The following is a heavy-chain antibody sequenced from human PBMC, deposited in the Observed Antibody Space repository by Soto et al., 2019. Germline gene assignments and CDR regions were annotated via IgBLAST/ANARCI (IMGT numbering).Heavy chain of an antibody. CDR3: ASAAREYYYYGMDV. J-gene: IGHJ6*02. Sequence: EVQLLESGGGLVQPGGSLRLSCAASGFTFSSYAMSCVRQAPGKGLEWVSAISGSGGSTYYADSVKGRFTISRDNSKNTLYLQMNSLRAEDTAVYYCASAAREYYYYGMDVWGQGTTVTVSS. CDR1: GFTFSSYA. CDR2: ISGSGGST. V-gene: IGHV3-23*01.